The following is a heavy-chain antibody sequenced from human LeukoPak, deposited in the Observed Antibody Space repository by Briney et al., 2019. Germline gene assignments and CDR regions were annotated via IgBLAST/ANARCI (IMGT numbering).Heavy chain of an antibody. CDR1: GYTFTGYY. Sequence: ASVKASCKASGYTFTGYYMHWVRQAPGQGLEWMGWINPNSGGTNYAQKFQGRVTMTRDTSISTAYMEVSRLRSDDTAVYYCARGPTAMTNYYYYYMDVWGKGTTVTISS. D-gene: IGHD5-18*01. CDR2: INPNSGGT. CDR3: ARGPTAMTNYYYYYMDV. J-gene: IGHJ6*03. V-gene: IGHV1-2*02.